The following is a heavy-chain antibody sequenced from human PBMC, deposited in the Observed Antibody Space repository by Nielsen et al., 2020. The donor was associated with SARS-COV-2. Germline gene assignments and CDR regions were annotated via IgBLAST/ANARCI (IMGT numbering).Heavy chain of an antibody. CDR3: AKDPLDGELLYYFDY. D-gene: IGHD1-26*01. J-gene: IGHJ4*02. V-gene: IGHV3-23*01. CDR1: GFTFSSYA. CDR2: ISGSGGST. Sequence: GESLKISCAASGFTFSSYAMSWVRQAPGKGLEWVSAISGSGGSTYYADSVKGRFTISRDNSKNTLYLQMNSLRAEDTAVYYCAKDPLDGELLYYFDYWGQGTLVTVSS.